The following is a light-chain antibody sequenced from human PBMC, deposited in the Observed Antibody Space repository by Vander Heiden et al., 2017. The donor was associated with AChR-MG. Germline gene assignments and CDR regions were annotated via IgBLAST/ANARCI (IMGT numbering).Light chain of an antibody. J-gene: IGLJ3*02. CDR3: SSYTSSSTRV. CDR1: SSDVGRYNY. Sequence: SALTHPASVSGSPGPSITISCTGTSSDVGRYNYVSWYQQHPGKAPKLMIYDVSNRPSGVSNRFSGSKSGNTASLTISGLQAEDEADYYCSSYTSSSTRVFGGGTKLTVL. CDR2: DVS. V-gene: IGLV2-14*03.